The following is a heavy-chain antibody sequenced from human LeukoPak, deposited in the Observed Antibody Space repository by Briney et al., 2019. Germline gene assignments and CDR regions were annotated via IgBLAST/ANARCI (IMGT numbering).Heavy chain of an antibody. D-gene: IGHD5-18*01. J-gene: IGHJ4*02. CDR3: AKDTAADTAMAAGVDY. CDR2: ISWNSGSI. Sequence: GGSLRLSCAASGFAFDDYAIHWVRQAPGKGLEWVSGISWNSGSIGYADSVKGRFTISRDDAKNSLYLQMNSLRAEDTALYYCAKDTAADTAMAAGVDYWGQGTLVTVSS. CDR1: GFAFDDYA. V-gene: IGHV3-9*01.